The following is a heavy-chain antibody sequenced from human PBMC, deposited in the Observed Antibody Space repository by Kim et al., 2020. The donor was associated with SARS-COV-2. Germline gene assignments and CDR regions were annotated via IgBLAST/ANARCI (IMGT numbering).Heavy chain of an antibody. J-gene: IGHJ4*02. CDR3: ARDFRYSSSWYTGTGY. CDR1: GFTFSSYW. V-gene: IGHV3-7*01. D-gene: IGHD6-13*01. Sequence: GGSLRLSCAASGFTFSSYWMSWVRQAPGKGLEWVANIKQDGSEKYYVDSVKGRFTISRDNAKNSLYLQMNSLRAEDTAVYYCARDFRYSSSWYTGTGYWGEGTLVTVCS. CDR2: IKQDGSEK.